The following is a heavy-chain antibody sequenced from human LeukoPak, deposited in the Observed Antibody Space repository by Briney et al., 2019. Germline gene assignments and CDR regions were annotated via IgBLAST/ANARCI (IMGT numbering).Heavy chain of an antibody. Sequence: GESLKISCKGSGSSFTSYWIGWVRQLPGKGLEWMGIIYPGDSDTRYSPSFQGQVTISADKSISTAYLQWSSLKASDTAMYYCARHLLVGATVDWYFDLWGRGTLVTVSS. J-gene: IGHJ2*01. V-gene: IGHV5-51*01. CDR2: IYPGDSDT. CDR3: ARHLLVGATVDWYFDL. CDR1: GSSFTSYW. D-gene: IGHD1-26*01.